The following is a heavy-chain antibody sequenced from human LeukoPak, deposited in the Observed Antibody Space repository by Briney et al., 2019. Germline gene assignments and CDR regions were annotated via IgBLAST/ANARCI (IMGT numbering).Heavy chain of an antibody. V-gene: IGHV3-53*01. D-gene: IGHD6-13*01. J-gene: IGHJ6*02. CDR3: ARGIAAAGKCCYYYYGMDG. Sequence: PGGSLRLSCAASGFTFSSNYMSWVRQAPGKGLEWVSVIYSGGSTYYADSAKGRYTISRDTSKNPLYLQMNNLRAEDTAVYYCARGIAAAGKCCYYYYGMDGWGQGTTVTVSS. CDR1: GFTFSSNY. CDR2: IYSGGST.